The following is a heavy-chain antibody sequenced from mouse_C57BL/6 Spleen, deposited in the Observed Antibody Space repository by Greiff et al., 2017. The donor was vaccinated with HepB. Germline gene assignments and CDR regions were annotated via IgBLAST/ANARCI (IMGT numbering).Heavy chain of an antibody. Sequence: VQLQQSGPELVKPGASVKISCKASGYAFSSSWMNWVKQRPGKGLEWIGRIYPGDGDTNYNGKFKGKATLTADKSSSTAYMQLSSLTSEDSAVYFCARWYEYGWGQGTSVTVSS. V-gene: IGHV1-82*01. D-gene: IGHD2-4*01. CDR3: ARWYEYG. J-gene: IGHJ4*01. CDR2: IYPGDGDT. CDR1: GYAFSSSW.